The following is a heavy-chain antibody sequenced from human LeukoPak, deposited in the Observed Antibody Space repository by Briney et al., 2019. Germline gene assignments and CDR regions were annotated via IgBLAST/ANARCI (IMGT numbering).Heavy chain of an antibody. V-gene: IGHV3-74*01. Sequence: PGGSLRLSCAASGFTFSSYWMHWVRQAPGKGLVWVSRINTDGSGTSYADSVKGRFTISRDNAKNTLYLQMNSLRAEDTAVYYCARGALGWGLRGHFESWGQGTLVTVSS. J-gene: IGHJ4*02. D-gene: IGHD7-27*01. CDR1: GFTFSSYW. CDR2: INTDGSGT. CDR3: ARGALGWGLRGHFES.